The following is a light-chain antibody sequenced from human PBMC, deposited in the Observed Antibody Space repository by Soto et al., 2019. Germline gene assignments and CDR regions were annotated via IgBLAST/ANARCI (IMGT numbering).Light chain of an antibody. Sequence: EIVLTQSPATLSLSPGERATLSCRASQSVNSYLAWYQQKCGQAPRLLIYDTSNRATGIPDRFSGSGSGTDFTLTISRLEPEDFAVYYCQQYGSSPLYTFGQGTKLEIK. CDR1: QSVNSY. CDR2: DTS. J-gene: IGKJ2*01. CDR3: QQYGSSPLYT. V-gene: IGKV3-20*01.